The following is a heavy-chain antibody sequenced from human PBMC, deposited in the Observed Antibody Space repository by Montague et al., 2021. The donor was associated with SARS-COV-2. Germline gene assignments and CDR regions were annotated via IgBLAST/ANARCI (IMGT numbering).Heavy chain of an antibody. J-gene: IGHJ6*03. CDR2: IHHGGST. CDR1: GGSFSTYS. CDR3: ARLGDGVVPSPILGVGPYYSYYYMDV. Sequence: SETLSLTCAVYGGSFSTYSWNWIRRPPGKGLEWIGEIHHGGSTNYNLSLKSRVTISADTSKNQFSLKLTSVAAADTAVYYCARLGDGVVPSPILGVGPYYSYYYMDVWGKGTTVTVSS. V-gene: IGHV4-34*01. D-gene: IGHD3-10*01.